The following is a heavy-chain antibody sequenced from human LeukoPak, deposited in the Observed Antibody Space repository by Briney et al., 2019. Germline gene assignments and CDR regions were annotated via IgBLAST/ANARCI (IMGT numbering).Heavy chain of an antibody. J-gene: IGHJ5*02. V-gene: IGHV1-69*13. CDR1: GYTFTSYG. D-gene: IGHD2-21*01. Sequence: SVKVSCKASGYTFTSYGISWVRQAPGQGFEWMGGILPTFGRANYAQRFRGRVTISADESTSTVYMDLSSLRSEDTAMYYCARGHDSYSAWGQGTLVTVSS. CDR2: ILPTFGRA. CDR3: ARGHDSYSA.